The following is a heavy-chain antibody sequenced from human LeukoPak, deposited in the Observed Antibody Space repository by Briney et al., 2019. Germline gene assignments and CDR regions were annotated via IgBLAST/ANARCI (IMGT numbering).Heavy chain of an antibody. CDR2: FDPDDGET. CDR1: GYTLTELP. V-gene: IGHV1-24*01. CDR3: ATGTSGSYYVGIVRPIDY. J-gene: IGHJ4*02. D-gene: IGHD1-26*01. Sequence: GASVTVSFKFSGYTLTELPIHWVRQAPGKGLEGMGGFDPDDGETVYAQMFQGRVTMTEDTSSDTASMELSSLRSEDTAVYYCATGTSGSYYVGIVRPIDYWGQGTLVTVSS.